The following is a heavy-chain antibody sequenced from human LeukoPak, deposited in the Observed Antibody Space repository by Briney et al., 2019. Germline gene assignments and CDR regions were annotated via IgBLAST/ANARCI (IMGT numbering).Heavy chain of an antibody. CDR1: GFTFSSYA. D-gene: IGHD3-10*01. Sequence: GRSLRLSCAASGFTFSSYAMHWVRQAPGKGLEWVAVISYDGSNKYYADSVKGRFTISRDNSKNTLYLQMNSLRAEDTAVYYCARGELLFGYYYYGMDVWGQGTTVTVSS. J-gene: IGHJ6*02. V-gene: IGHV3-30*04. CDR2: ISYDGSNK. CDR3: ARGELLFGYYYYGMDV.